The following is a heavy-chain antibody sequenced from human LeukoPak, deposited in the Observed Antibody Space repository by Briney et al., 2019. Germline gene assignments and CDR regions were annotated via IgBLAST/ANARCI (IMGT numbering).Heavy chain of an antibody. V-gene: IGHV4-59*01. CDR1: GGSISSYY. CDR2: IYCSGST. D-gene: IGHD3-22*01. Sequence: PSETLSLTCTVSGGSISSYYWSWIRQPPGKGLEWIGYIYCSGSTNYNPSLKSRVTISVDTSKNQFSLKLSSVTAADTAVYYCARGFYDSSLFDYWGQGTLVTVSS. CDR3: ARGFYDSSLFDY. J-gene: IGHJ4*02.